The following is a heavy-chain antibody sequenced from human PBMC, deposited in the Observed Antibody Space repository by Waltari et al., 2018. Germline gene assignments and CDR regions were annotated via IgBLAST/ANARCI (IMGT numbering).Heavy chain of an antibody. CDR3: ATYSGSYYYAFDI. CDR2: IKQDGSEK. CDR1: GFTFSSYW. J-gene: IGHJ3*02. D-gene: IGHD1-26*01. Sequence: EVQLVESGGGLVQPGGSLRLSCAASGFTFSSYWMSWVRQAPGKGLEWVANIKQDGSEKYYVDSVKGRFTISRDNAKNSLYLQMNSLRAEDTAVYYCATYSGSYYYAFDIWGQGTMVTVSS. V-gene: IGHV3-7*01.